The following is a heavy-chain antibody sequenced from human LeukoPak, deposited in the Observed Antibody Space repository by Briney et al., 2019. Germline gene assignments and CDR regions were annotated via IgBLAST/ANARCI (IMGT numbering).Heavy chain of an antibody. CDR2: ISYDGSNK. D-gene: IGHD3-16*01. Sequence: TGRSLRLSCAASGFTLSSYAMHWVRQAPGKGLEWVAVISYDGSNKYYADSVKGRFTISRDNSKNTLYLKMNSLRAEDTAVYYCAREGGVWGSWEYYFDYWGQGTLVTVSS. CDR1: GFTLSSYA. V-gene: IGHV3-30-3*01. J-gene: IGHJ4*02. CDR3: AREGGVWGSWEYYFDY.